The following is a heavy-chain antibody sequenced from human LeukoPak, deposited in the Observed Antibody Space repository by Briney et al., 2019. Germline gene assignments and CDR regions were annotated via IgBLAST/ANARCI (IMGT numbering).Heavy chain of an antibody. CDR2: INPSSGST. CDR3: AREDVVLVDAVRYYYYGMDV. D-gene: IGHD2-8*01. J-gene: IGHJ6*02. CDR1: GYTLISYD. V-gene: IGHV1-46*01. Sequence: ASVKVSCKASGYTLISYDLHWARQAPGQGLEWLGVINPSSGSTNYAQKFQGRVTMTRDTSTSTVYMELSSLKSEDTAVYYCAREDVVLVDAVRYYYYGMDVWGQGTTVTVSS.